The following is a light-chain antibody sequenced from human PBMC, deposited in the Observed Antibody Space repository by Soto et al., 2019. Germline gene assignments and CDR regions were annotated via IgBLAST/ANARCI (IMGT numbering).Light chain of an antibody. CDR2: DAS. CDR1: QSVSSY. J-gene: IGKJ4*01. Sequence: EIVLTQSPATLSLSPGERATLSCRASQSVSSYLAWYQQKPGQAPRLLIYDASNRATGIPARFSGSGSGTDFTLTISSREPEDFAVYDCQQRSNWPPLFGGGTKVEIK. CDR3: QQRSNWPPL. V-gene: IGKV3-11*01.